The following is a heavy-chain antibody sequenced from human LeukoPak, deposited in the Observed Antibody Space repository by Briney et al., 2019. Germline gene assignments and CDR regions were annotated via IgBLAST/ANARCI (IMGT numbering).Heavy chain of an antibody. CDR2: VDPEDGET. Sequence: ASVKVSCKVSGYTFTDYYMHWVQQAPGKGLEWMGLVDPEDGETIYAEKFQGRVTIAADTSTDTAYMELSSLRSEDTAVYYCATAGSDWNYGIPFDPWGQGTLVTVSS. J-gene: IGHJ5*02. CDR1: GYTFTDYY. D-gene: IGHD1-7*01. CDR3: ATAGSDWNYGIPFDP. V-gene: IGHV1-69-2*01.